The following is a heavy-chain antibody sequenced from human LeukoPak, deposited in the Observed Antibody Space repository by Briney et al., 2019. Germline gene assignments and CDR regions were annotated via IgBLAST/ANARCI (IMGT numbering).Heavy chain of an antibody. V-gene: IGHV3-15*01. CDR2: IKSKTDGGTT. CDR3: TTGRSGGSCPY. Sequence: GGSLRLSCAASGFTFTNAWMSWVGQAPGKGLEWVGRIKSKTDGGTTDYAAPVKGRFTISRDDSKNTLYLEMNSLKIEDTAVYYCTTGRSGGSCPYWGQGTLVTVSS. CDR1: GFTFTNAW. D-gene: IGHD2-15*01. J-gene: IGHJ4*02.